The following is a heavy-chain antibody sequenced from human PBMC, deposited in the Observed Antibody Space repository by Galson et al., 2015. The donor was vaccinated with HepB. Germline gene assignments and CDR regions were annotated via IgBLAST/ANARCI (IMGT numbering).Heavy chain of an antibody. V-gene: IGHV1-69*13. J-gene: IGHJ6*03. D-gene: IGHD3-22*01. CDR2: IIPIFGTA. CDR3: ARGSNYDSSGYYFRYYYYYMDV. Sequence: SVKVSCKASGGTFSSYAISWVRQAPGQGLEWMGGIIPIFGTANYAQKFQGRVTITADESTSTAYMELSSLRSEDTAVYYCARGSNYDSSGYYFRYYYYYMDVWGKGTTVTVSS. CDR1: GGTFSSYA.